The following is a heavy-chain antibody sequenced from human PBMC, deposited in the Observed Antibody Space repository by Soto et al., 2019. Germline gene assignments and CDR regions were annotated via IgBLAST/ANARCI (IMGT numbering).Heavy chain of an antibody. Sequence: GASVKVSCKASGYTFTSYAMHWVRQAPGQRLEWMGWINAGNGNTKYSQKFQGRVTITRDTSASTAYMELSSLRSEDTAVYYCARAQNRGSYAPFKWSFDYWGQGTLVTVSS. CDR1: GYTFTSYA. V-gene: IGHV1-3*01. CDR3: ARAQNRGSYAPFKWSFDY. CDR2: INAGNGNT. J-gene: IGHJ4*02. D-gene: IGHD1-26*01.